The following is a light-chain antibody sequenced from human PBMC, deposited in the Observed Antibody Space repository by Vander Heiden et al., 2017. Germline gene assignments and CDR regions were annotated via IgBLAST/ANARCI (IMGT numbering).Light chain of an antibody. CDR3: ATWDDSLNGPWV. Sequence: QSVLTQPPSASGTPGQRATISCSGSSSNIGSNTVNWYQQLPGTAPKLLIYSNNQRPSGVPDRFSGSKSGTSASLAISGLQSEDDADYYCATWDDSLNGPWVFGGGTKLTVL. J-gene: IGLJ3*02. CDR2: SNN. V-gene: IGLV1-44*01. CDR1: SSNIGSNT.